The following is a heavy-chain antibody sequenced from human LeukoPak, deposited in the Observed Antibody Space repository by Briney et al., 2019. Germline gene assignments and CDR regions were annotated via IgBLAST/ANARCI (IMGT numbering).Heavy chain of an antibody. CDR3: ARAPRIAVAADGDAFDI. Sequence: ASVKVSCKASGYTFTSYYMHWVRQAPGQGLEWMGIINPSGGSTSYAQKFQGRVTMTRDTSTSTVYMELSSLRSEDTAVYYCARAPRIAVAADGDAFDIWGQGTMVTVSS. CDR1: GYTFTSYY. J-gene: IGHJ3*02. V-gene: IGHV1-46*01. D-gene: IGHD6-19*01. CDR2: INPSGGST.